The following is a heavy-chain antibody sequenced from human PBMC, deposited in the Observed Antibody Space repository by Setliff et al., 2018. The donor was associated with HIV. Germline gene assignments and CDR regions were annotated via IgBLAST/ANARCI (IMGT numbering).Heavy chain of an antibody. CDR2: LDTRGRA. Sequence: SETLSLTCTVSGGSISRYFWNWIRQPPGKGLEWIGYLDTRGRAIYNPSLESRVAIWMDTSKNQFSLRLTSVAAADTASYYCVSYGGGSENDAFRVWGQGTMVTVSS. V-gene: IGHV4-4*08. J-gene: IGHJ3*01. CDR3: VSYGGGSENDAFRV. CDR1: GGSISRYF. D-gene: IGHD4-17*01.